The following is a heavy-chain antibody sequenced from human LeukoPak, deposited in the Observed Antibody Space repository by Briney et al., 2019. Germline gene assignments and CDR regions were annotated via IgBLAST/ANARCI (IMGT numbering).Heavy chain of an antibody. CDR2: ISGSGGST. CDR1: GFTFSSYA. D-gene: IGHD5-18*01. J-gene: IGHJ4*02. V-gene: IGHV3-23*01. Sequence: GGSLRLSCAASGFTFSSYAMSWVRQAPGKGLEWVSAISGSGGSTYYADSVKGRFTISRDNSKNTLYLQMNSLRAEDTAVYYCALLLLWIQLPYYFDYGGQGTLVTVSA. CDR3: ALLLLWIQLPYYFDY.